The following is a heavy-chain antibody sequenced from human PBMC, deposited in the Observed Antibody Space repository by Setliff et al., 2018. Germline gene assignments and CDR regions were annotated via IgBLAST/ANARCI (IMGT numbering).Heavy chain of an antibody. V-gene: IGHV1-18*01. CDR3: ARVRPCGFDCSTGVGGPYYFDH. Sequence: GASVKVSCKASGYTSNSYGITWVRQAPGQGLEWMGWISCYDGNTRYARKIQGRATMTTDTSTTAAYMELRILTSDDTAVYYCARVRPCGFDCSTGVGGPYYFDHWGQGTLVTVAS. D-gene: IGHD2-21*02. CDR1: GYTSNSYG. J-gene: IGHJ4*02. CDR2: ISCYDGNT.